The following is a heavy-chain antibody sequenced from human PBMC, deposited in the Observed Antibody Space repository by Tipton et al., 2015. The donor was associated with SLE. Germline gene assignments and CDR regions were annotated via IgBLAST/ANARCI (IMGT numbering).Heavy chain of an antibody. CDR3: ARDPLAVGDGESLDL. V-gene: IGHV4-34*01. D-gene: IGHD1-26*01. CDR1: RDSFSDYF. J-gene: IGHJ2*01. Sequence: LRLSCAVYRDSFSDYFWTWIRQPPGKGLQWIGEINHGRGTNYSPSLKSRVTISLDKSQNQFSLKLSSVTAADTAVYYCARDPLAVGDGESLDLWGRGTLVTVSS. CDR2: INHGRGT.